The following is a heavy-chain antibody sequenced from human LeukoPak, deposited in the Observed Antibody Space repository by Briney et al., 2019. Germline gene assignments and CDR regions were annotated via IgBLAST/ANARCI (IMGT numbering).Heavy chain of an antibody. J-gene: IGHJ4*02. V-gene: IGHV3-21*04. Sequence: GGSLRLSCAASGFTFSSYDMNWVRQAQGKGLEWVSSITSSSSYIYYAGSVKGRFTISRDNAKNSLYLQMNSLRAEDTAVYYCARDLMGIAYRGAFYYWGQGTLVTVSS. CDR1: GFTFSSYD. D-gene: IGHD6-13*01. CDR2: ITSSSSYI. CDR3: ARDLMGIAYRGAFYY.